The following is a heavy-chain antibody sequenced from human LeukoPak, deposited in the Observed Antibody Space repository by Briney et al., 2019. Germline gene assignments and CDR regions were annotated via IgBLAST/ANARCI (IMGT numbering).Heavy chain of an antibody. Sequence: GESLKISCKASEYSFASYWIGWVRQMPGKGLEWLGVIYPGDSTTRYSPSFQGRVTISADKSISTAYLQWSSLKASDTAMYYCARGDIVVVTATQGYNWFDAWGQGTLVTVSS. D-gene: IGHD2-21*02. V-gene: IGHV5-51*01. CDR2: IYPGDSTT. CDR1: EYSFASYW. CDR3: ARGDIVVVTATQGYNWFDA. J-gene: IGHJ5*02.